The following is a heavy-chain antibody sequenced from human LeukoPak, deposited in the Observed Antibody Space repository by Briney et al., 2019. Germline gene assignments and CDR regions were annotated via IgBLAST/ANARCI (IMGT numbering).Heavy chain of an antibody. CDR1: GYSISSGYY. Sequence: PSETLSLTCTVSGYSISSGYYWGWIRQTPGKGLEWIGLIYHSGSTYYNPSLKSRVTISVDTSKNQFSLKLSSVTAADTAIYYCARCWGWDSYYFDSWGLGTLVTVSS. V-gene: IGHV4-38-2*02. CDR3: ARCWGWDSYYFDS. D-gene: IGHD3-16*01. J-gene: IGHJ4*02. CDR2: IYHSGST.